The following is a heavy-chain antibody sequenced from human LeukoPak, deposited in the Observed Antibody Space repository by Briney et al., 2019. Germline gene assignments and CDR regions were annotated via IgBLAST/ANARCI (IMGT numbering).Heavy chain of an antibody. CDR1: GYTFTSYA. D-gene: IGHD5-24*01. CDR3: ARDRQRSMATTRRTCHY. Sequence: GASVKVSCKASGYTFTSYAMNWVRQAPGQGLEWMGWINTNTGNPTYAQGFTGRFVFSLGTSVSTAYLQISSLKAEDTAVYYCARDRQRSMATTRRTCHYWGQGTLVTVSS. CDR2: INTNTGNP. V-gene: IGHV7-4-1*02. J-gene: IGHJ4*02.